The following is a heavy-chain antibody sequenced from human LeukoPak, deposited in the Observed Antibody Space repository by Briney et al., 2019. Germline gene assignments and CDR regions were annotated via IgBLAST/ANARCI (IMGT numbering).Heavy chain of an antibody. V-gene: IGHV4-31*03. CDR1: GGSISSGGYY. CDR3: ARDLQDDYGDSFVVKGYYGMDV. Sequence: SETLSLTCTVSGGSISSGGYYWSWIRQHPGKGLEWIGYIYYSGSTYYNPSLKSRVTISVDTSKNQFSLRLSSVTAADTAVYYCARDLQDDYGDSFVVKGYYGMDVWGQGTTVTVSS. D-gene: IGHD4-17*01. CDR2: IYYSGST. J-gene: IGHJ6*02.